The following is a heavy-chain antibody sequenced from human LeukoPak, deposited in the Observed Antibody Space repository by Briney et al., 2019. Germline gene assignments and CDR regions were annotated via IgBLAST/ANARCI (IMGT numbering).Heavy chain of an antibody. V-gene: IGHV3-23*01. CDR1: GFTFSSYA. D-gene: IGHD3-16*01. Sequence: PGGSLRLSCAASGFTFSSYAMSWVRQAPGKGLEWVSAISGSGGSTYYADSVKGRFTISRDNSKNTLFLQMNSLRAEDTAVYYCAKNVITFGGVIQGFDYWGQGTLVTVSS. CDR3: AKNVITFGGVIQGFDY. J-gene: IGHJ4*02. CDR2: ISGSGGST.